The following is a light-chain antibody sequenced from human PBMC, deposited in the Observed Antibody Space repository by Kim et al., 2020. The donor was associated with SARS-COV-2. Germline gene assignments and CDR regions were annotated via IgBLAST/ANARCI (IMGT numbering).Light chain of an antibody. CDR3: KSRDSSGTQLV. Sequence: ALGQTVTITCQGDSLRNYYASWYQQKPGQAPLLVIYGKNNRPSGIPDRFSGSNSGNTASLTITGAQAGDEADYYCKSRDSSGTQLVFGRGTQLTVL. CDR2: GKN. V-gene: IGLV3-19*01. CDR1: SLRNYY. J-gene: IGLJ2*01.